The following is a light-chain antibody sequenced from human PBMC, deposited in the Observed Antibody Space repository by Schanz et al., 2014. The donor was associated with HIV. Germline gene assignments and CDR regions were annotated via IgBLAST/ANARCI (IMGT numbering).Light chain of an antibody. J-gene: IGLJ3*02. CDR2: DVT. V-gene: IGLV2-8*01. Sequence: QSALTQPPSASGSPGQSVTISCTGTSSDVGDYNYVSWYQQHPGKAPKLIIYDVTSRPSGVSNRFSGSKSGNTASLTVSGLQAEDEADYYCGSYAGIKQWVFGRGTKLTVL. CDR1: SSDVGDYNY. CDR3: GSYAGIKQWV.